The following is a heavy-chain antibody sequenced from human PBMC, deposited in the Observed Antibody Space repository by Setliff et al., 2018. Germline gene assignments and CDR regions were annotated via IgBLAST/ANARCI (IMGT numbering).Heavy chain of an antibody. CDR3: AREQWLDPPGYYYMDV. Sequence: SETLSLTCTVYGGSFSAYYWSWIRQPPGKGLEWIGEISHGGGTNYNPSLKSRVTISIDTSKNLFSLKLTSVTAADTAVYYCAREQWLDPPGYYYMDVWAKGTTVTVSS. CDR2: ISHGGGT. CDR1: GGSFSAYY. D-gene: IGHD6-19*01. J-gene: IGHJ6*03. V-gene: IGHV4-34*01.